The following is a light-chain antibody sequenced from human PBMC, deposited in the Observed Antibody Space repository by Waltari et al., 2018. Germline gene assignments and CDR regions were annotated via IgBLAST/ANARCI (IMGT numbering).Light chain of an antibody. V-gene: IGKV3-11*01. CDR3: QQRRDWPLT. J-gene: IGKJ4*01. CDR2: DTS. CDR1: QSVTNY. Sequence: DIVLTQSPAILSLSPGERASLSCRASQSVTNYLAWYQQKPGQAPRLLIYDTSNRGTGIPASFSGSGFGTEFTLTISSLEPEDVAVYYCQQRRDWPLTFGGGTKVEIK.